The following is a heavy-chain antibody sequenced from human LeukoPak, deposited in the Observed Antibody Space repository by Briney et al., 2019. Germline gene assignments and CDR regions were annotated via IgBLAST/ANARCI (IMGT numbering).Heavy chain of an antibody. Sequence: GGSLRLSCAASGFIFINAWMSWVRQAPGKGLEWVAVISYDGSNKYYADSVKGRFTISRDNSKNTLYLQMNSLRAEDTAVYYCARDRYSSSWYLGYWGQGTLVTVSS. V-gene: IGHV3-30*03. D-gene: IGHD6-13*01. CDR2: ISYDGSNK. CDR1: GFIFINAW. CDR3: ARDRYSSSWYLGY. J-gene: IGHJ4*02.